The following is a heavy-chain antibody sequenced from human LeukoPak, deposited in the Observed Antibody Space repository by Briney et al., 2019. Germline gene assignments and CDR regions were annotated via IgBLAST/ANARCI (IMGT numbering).Heavy chain of an antibody. Sequence: SETLSLTCTVSGGSITSYYWSWIRQPPGKGLEWIGYIYYSGSTNYNPSLKSRVTISVDTSKNQFSLKLSSVTAADTDVYYCARGGVNYKIAGPWGQGALVTVSS. D-gene: IGHD3-10*01. CDR2: IYYSGST. J-gene: IGHJ5*02. V-gene: IGHV4-59*01. CDR1: GGSITSYY. CDR3: ARGGVNYKIAGP.